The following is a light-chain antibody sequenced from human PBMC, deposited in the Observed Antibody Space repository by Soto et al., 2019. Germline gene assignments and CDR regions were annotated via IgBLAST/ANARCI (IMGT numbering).Light chain of an antibody. Sequence: NFMLTQPHSVSESPGKTVTISCTRSRGSIASNYVQWYQQRPGSSPTTVIYEDNQRPSGVPDRFSGSIDSSSNSASLTISGLKTEDEADYCCQSYDSSNQMFGGGTKLTVL. J-gene: IGLJ3*02. CDR2: EDN. V-gene: IGLV6-57*01. CDR3: QSYDSSNQM. CDR1: RGSIASNY.